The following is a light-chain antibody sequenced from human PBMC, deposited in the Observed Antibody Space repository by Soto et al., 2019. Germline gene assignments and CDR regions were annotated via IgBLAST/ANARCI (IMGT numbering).Light chain of an antibody. CDR3: QQYGRSPPFT. Sequence: EFVLTQSPGSLSLSPGERATLSCRASQSVSSSYLAWYQQKPGQAPRLLIYCASNRVSGIPDRFSGGASGTGFTLTISRLEPEDFAVYFCQQYGRSPPFTFGQGTKVESK. V-gene: IGKV3-20*01. CDR1: QSVSSSY. J-gene: IGKJ2*01. CDR2: CAS.